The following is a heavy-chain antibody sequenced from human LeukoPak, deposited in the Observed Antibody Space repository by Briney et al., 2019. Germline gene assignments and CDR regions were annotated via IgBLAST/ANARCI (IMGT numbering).Heavy chain of an antibody. Sequence: SETLSVTCAVYGGSFSGYYWSWIRQPPGKGLEWIGEINHSGSTNYNPSLKSRVTISVDTSKNQFSLKLSSVTAADTAVYYCARCPMRDSSGSRDFDYWGQGTLVTVSS. D-gene: IGHD6-19*01. V-gene: IGHV4-34*01. CDR3: ARCPMRDSSGSRDFDY. J-gene: IGHJ4*02. CDR2: INHSGST. CDR1: GGSFSGYY.